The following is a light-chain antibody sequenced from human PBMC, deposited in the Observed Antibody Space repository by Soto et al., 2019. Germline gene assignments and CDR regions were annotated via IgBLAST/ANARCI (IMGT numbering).Light chain of an antibody. V-gene: IGKV1-8*01. J-gene: IGKJ1*01. CDR2: AAS. CDR1: QGFSSY. Sequence: AIRMTQSPSSFSASTGDRVTITCRASQGFSSYFAWYQQKPGQAPKLLIYAASTLQSGFPSRFSGSGSGTDFTLTISFLQSEDFATYYCQQYYSYPRTFGQGTKVESK. CDR3: QQYYSYPRT.